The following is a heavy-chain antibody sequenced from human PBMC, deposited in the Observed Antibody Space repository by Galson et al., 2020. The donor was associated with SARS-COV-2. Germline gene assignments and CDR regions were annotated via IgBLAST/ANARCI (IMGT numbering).Heavy chain of an antibody. J-gene: IGHJ4*02. CDR2: VNHNGRSL. CDR1: GFTFRKHA. CDR3: VRGGDEFAWDEFDS. D-gene: IGHD2-21*02. V-gene: IGHV3-23*05. Sequence: GSLRLSCSTSGFTFRKHAMNWVRQAPGKGPQWVSSVNHNGRSLYYEDSVEGRFTISRDNAENKVFLQMDSLRVDDTAVYYCVRGGDEFAWDEFDSWGQGTRVTVS.